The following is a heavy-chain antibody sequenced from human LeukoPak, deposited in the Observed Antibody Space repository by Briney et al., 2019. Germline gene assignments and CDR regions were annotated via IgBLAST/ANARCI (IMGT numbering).Heavy chain of an antibody. CDR3: ARANAWGYSYGDYSNWFDP. CDR1: GYSINSAYY. J-gene: IGHJ5*02. CDR2: MYHSGST. V-gene: IGHV4-38-2*02. Sequence: SETLSLTCTVSGYSINSAYYWGWIRQPPGKGLELNGSMYHSGSTYYNPSLQSRVTISVDTSKNQFSLKLSSVTAADTAVYYCARANAWGYSYGDYSNWFDPWGQGTLVTVSS. D-gene: IGHD5-18*01.